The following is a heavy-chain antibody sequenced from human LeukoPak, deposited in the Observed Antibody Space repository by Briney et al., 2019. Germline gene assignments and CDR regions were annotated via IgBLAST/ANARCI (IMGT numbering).Heavy chain of an antibody. D-gene: IGHD6-13*01. V-gene: IGHV3-23*01. CDR1: GFAFSSYE. J-gene: IGHJ4*02. CDR3: AKDWQQQLVLYFDY. Sequence: AGGSLRLSCVASGFAFSSYEMSWVRQAPGKGLEWVSAISGSGGSTYYADSVKGRFTISRDNSKNTLYLQMNSLRAEDTAVYYCAKDWQQQLVLYFDYWGQGTLVTVSS. CDR2: ISGSGGST.